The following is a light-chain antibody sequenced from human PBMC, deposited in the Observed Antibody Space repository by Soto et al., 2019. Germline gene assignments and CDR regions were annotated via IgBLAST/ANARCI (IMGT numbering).Light chain of an antibody. CDR3: QQYNSFPWT. J-gene: IGKJ1*01. V-gene: IGKV1-5*03. CDR2: KAS. Sequence: DIQMTQSPSTLSGYVGDRVTITCRASQTISSWLAWYQQKPGKAPKLLIYKASTLKSGVPSTFSGTASGTEFTLTISSLQPDDFATYYCQQYNSFPWTFGQGTKVDI. CDR1: QTISSW.